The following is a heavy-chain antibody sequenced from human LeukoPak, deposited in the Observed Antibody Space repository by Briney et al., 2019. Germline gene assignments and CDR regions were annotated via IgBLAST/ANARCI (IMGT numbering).Heavy chain of an antibody. D-gene: IGHD3-22*01. CDR3: ARDQTTAVRSSGPQRYYYGMGV. Sequence: LETLSLTCTVSGGSISSYYWSWIRQPAGKGLEWIGRIYTSGSTNYNPSLKSRVTMSVDTSKNQFSLKLSSVTAADTAVYYCARDQTTAVRSSGPQRYYYGMGVWGQGTTVTVSS. CDR2: IYTSGST. V-gene: IGHV4-4*07. J-gene: IGHJ6*02. CDR1: GGSISSYY.